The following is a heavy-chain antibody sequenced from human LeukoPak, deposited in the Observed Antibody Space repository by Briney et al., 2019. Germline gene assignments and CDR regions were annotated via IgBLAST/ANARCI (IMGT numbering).Heavy chain of an antibody. CDR1: GGSISSGGYY. Sequence: SEPLSLTCTVSGGSISSGGYYWSWIRQHPGKGLEWIGYIYYSGSTYYNPSLKSRVTISVDTSKNQFSLKLSSVTAADTAVYYCARTDCSSTSCKKLGFDPWGQGTLVTVSS. CDR2: IYYSGST. D-gene: IGHD2-2*01. CDR3: ARTDCSSTSCKKLGFDP. J-gene: IGHJ5*02. V-gene: IGHV4-31*03.